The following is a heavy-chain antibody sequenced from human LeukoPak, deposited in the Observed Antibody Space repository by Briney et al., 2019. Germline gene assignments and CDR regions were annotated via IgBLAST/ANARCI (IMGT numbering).Heavy chain of an antibody. CDR2: FDPEDGET. D-gene: IGHD1-14*01. CDR1: GYTLTELS. Sequence: ASVKVSCKASGYTLTELSMHWVRQAPGKGLEWMGGFDPEDGETIYAQKFQGRVTMTEDASTDTAYMELSSLRSEDTAVYYCATAGIGTPGARAFDIWGQGTMVTVSS. J-gene: IGHJ3*02. V-gene: IGHV1-24*01. CDR3: ATAGIGTPGARAFDI.